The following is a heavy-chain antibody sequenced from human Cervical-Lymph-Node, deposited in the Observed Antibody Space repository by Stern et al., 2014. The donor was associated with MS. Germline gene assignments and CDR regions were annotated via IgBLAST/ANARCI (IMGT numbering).Heavy chain of an antibody. CDR2: MNPYSGNA. D-gene: IGHD1-26*01. V-gene: IGHV1-8*01. CDR1: GYTFTSYD. J-gene: IGHJ4*02. CDR3: ARGRELISLDY. Sequence: VQLVESGAEVKKPGASVKVSCKASGYTFTSYDINWVRQGTGQGLEWMGWMNPYSGNAVYAQKFQGRVTMTRDTSTSTAYLELTSLRSEDTAVFYCARGRELISLDYWGQGTLVTVSS.